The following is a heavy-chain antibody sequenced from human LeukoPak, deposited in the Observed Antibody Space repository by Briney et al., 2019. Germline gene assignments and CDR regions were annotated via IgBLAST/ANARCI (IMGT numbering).Heavy chain of an antibody. V-gene: IGHV3-33*08. D-gene: IGHD6-13*01. CDR1: GFTFSSYG. J-gene: IGHJ4*02. Sequence: GGSLRLSCAASGFTFSSYGMHWVRQAPGKGLEWVAVIWYDGSNKYYADSVKGRFTISRDNSKNTLYLQMNSLRAEDTAVYYCARGREAAAGYFDYWGQGTLVTVSS. CDR3: ARGREAAAGYFDY. CDR2: IWYDGSNK.